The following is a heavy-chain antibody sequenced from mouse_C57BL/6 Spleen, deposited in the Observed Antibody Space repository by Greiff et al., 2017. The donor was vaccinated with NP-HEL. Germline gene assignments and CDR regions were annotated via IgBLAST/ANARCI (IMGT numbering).Heavy chain of an antibody. CDR2: ISYSGST. Sequence: EVKLQESGPGMVKPSQSLSLTCTVTGYSITSGYDWHWIRHFPGNKLEWMGYISYSGSTNYNPSLQSRISITHDTSKNHFFLKLNPVTTEDTATYYCASSSYYGSSFFAYWGQGTLVTVSA. V-gene: IGHV3-1*01. D-gene: IGHD1-1*01. J-gene: IGHJ3*01. CDR3: ASSSYYGSSFFAY. CDR1: GYSITSGYD.